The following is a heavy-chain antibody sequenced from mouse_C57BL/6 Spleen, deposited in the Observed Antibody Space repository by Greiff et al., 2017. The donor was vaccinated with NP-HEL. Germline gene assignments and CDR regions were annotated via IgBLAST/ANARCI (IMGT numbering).Heavy chain of an antibody. D-gene: IGHD3-2*02. V-gene: IGHV1-15*01. CDR1: GYTFTDYE. CDR2: IDPETGGT. Sequence: VQGVESGAELVRPGASVTLSCKASGYTFTDYEMHWVKQTPVHGLEWIGAIDPETGGTAYNQKFKGKAILTADKSSSTAYMELRSLTSEDSAVYYCTRSARQLRAWFAYWGQGTLVTVSA. CDR3: TRSARQLRAWFAY. J-gene: IGHJ3*01.